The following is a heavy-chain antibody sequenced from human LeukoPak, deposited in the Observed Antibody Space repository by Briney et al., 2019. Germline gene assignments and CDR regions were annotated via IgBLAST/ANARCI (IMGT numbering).Heavy chain of an antibody. J-gene: IGHJ4*02. V-gene: IGHV4-31*03. CDR3: ARVGGSGSPFDY. Sequence: PSQTLSLTCTVSGDSISSGGYYWSWIRQHPGKGLEWIGYIYYSGSTYYNPSLKSRVTISVDTSKSQFSLKLSSVTAADTAVYYCARVGGSGSPFDYWGQGTLVTVSS. CDR1: GDSISSGGYY. D-gene: IGHD3-10*01. CDR2: IYYSGST.